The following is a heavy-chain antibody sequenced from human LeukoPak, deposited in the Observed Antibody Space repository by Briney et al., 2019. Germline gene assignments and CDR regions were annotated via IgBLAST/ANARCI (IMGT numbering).Heavy chain of an antibody. Sequence: GGSLRLSCTASGFTFSGHSMNWVRQAPGKGLEWISYIRSSGSTIYYADSMKGRFTISRDNSKNTLYLQMNSLRAEDTAVYYCAIVKTYYYGSGRRYFDYWGQGTLVTVSS. D-gene: IGHD3-10*01. CDR3: AIVKTYYYGSGRRYFDY. V-gene: IGHV3-48*01. CDR1: GFTFSGHS. CDR2: IRSSGSTI. J-gene: IGHJ4*02.